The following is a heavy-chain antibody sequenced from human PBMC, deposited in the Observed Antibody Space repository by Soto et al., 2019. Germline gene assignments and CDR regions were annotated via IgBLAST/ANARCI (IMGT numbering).Heavy chain of an antibody. Sequence: SETLSLTCTVSGGSISSHYWSWIRQPPGQGLEWIGYIYYSGSTNYNPSLKSRVTISVDTSKNQFSLKLSSVTAADTAVYYCASIVATTDDAFDIWGQGTMVTVSS. CDR1: GGSISSHY. J-gene: IGHJ3*02. CDR2: IYYSGST. D-gene: IGHD5-12*01. CDR3: ASIVATTDDAFDI. V-gene: IGHV4-59*08.